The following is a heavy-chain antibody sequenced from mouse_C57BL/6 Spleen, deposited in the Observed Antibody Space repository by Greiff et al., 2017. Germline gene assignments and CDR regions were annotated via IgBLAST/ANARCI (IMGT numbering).Heavy chain of an antibody. Sequence: EVQVVESGGGLVKPGGSLKLSCAASGFTFSDYGMHWVRQAPEQGLEWVAYISSGSSTIYYADTVKGRFTISRDNAKNTLFLQMTSLRSEDTAVYYCARREYYAMDYWGQGTSVTVSS. CDR1: GFTFSDYG. V-gene: IGHV5-17*01. J-gene: IGHJ4*01. CDR2: ISSGSSTI. CDR3: ARREYYAMDY. D-gene: IGHD5-2*01.